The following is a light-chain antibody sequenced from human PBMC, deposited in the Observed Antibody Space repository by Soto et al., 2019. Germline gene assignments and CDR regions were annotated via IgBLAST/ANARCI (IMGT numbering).Light chain of an antibody. Sequence: QSVLTQPASVSGSPGQSITISCTGTSSDVGGYNYVSWYQQHPGKAPKLMIYEVSNRPSGVSNRFSGSNSGNTASLPISGLLAEDEADYYCSSYTSSSNDYVFGTGTQVTVL. V-gene: IGLV2-14*01. CDR2: EVS. CDR1: SSDVGGYNY. J-gene: IGLJ1*01. CDR3: SSYTSSSNDYV.